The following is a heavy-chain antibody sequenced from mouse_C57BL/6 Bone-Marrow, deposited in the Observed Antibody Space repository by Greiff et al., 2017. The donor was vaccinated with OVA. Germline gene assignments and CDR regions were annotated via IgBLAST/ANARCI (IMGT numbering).Heavy chain of an antibody. CDR2: IHPNSGST. Sequence: QVQLQQPGAELVKPGASVKLSCKASGYTFTSYWMHWVKQRPGQGLEWIGMIHPNSGSTNYNEKFTSKATLTVDKSSSTAYMQLSSLTSEDSAVYCCARKERDLDYWGQGTTLTVSS. V-gene: IGHV1-64*01. J-gene: IGHJ2*01. CDR1: GYTFTSYW. CDR3: ARKERDLDY.